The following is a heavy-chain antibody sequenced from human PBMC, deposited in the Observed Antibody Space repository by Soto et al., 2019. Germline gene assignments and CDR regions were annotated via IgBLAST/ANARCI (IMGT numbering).Heavy chain of an antibody. CDR2: IYWDDSK. D-gene: IGHD3-9*01. CDR3: AHKGPEDWPLDY. Sequence: QITLKESGPTLVRPTQTLTLTCAFSGFSLSASGVGVGWIRQPPGKALEWLAVIYWDDSKHYSPSLRSRLTITKDPPKDPVVLTLTNMDPMDTGTYYCAHKGPEDWPLDYWGQGTLVTVSS. CDR1: GFSLSASGVG. J-gene: IGHJ4*02. V-gene: IGHV2-5*02.